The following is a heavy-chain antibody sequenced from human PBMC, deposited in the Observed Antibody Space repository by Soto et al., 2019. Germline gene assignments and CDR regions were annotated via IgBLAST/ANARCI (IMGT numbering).Heavy chain of an antibody. CDR2: LWYDGSNK. V-gene: IGHV3-33*01. CDR3: ARSALTGAYFDY. D-gene: IGHD7-27*01. Sequence: QVQLVESGGGVVQPGRSLRLSCAASGFTFSSYGMHWVRQAPGKGLEWVAVLWYDGSNKYYADSVKGRFTISRDNSKNTLYLQMNSLRAEDTAVYYCARSALTGAYFDYWGQGTLVTVSS. CDR1: GFTFSSYG. J-gene: IGHJ4*02.